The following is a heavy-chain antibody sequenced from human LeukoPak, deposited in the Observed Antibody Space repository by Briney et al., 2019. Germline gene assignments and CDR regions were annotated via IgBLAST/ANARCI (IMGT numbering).Heavy chain of an antibody. V-gene: IGHV5-51*01. J-gene: IGHJ4*02. Sequence: GESLKISCKGSGYSFTSYWIGWVRQMPGKGLEGMGIIYPGDSDTRYSPSFQGQVTISADKSISTAYLQWSSLKASDTAMCYCARHSVGRRDYYDSSGYYYLDYWGQGTLVTVSS. D-gene: IGHD3-22*01. CDR1: GYSFTSYW. CDR3: ARHSVGRRDYYDSSGYYYLDY. CDR2: IYPGDSDT.